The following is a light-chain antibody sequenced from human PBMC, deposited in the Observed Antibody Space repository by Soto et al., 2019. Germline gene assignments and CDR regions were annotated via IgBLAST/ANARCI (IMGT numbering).Light chain of an antibody. V-gene: IGKV3-20*01. CDR2: GAS. CDR3: QQRET. Sequence: EIVLTQSPGTLSLSPGERATLSCRASQSVTSTYLAWYQHKPGQAPRLLIYGASSRASGIPDRFSGSGSGTDFTLTISRLEPEDFAVYYCQQRETFGQGTKVEIK. J-gene: IGKJ1*01. CDR1: QSVTSTY.